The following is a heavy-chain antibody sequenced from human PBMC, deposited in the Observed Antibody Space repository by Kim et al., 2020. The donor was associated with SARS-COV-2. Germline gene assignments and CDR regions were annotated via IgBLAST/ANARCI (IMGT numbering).Heavy chain of an antibody. CDR2: IRSKAYGGTT. V-gene: IGHV3-49*04. CDR1: GFTFGDYA. Sequence: GSLRLSCTASGFTFGDYAMSWVRQAPGKGLEWVGFIRSKAYGGTTEYAASVKGRFTISRDDSKSIAYLQMNSLKTEDTAVYYCTRDDFWSGYSRVWGQGTLVTVSS. J-gene: IGHJ4*02. CDR3: TRDDFWSGYSRV. D-gene: IGHD3-3*01.